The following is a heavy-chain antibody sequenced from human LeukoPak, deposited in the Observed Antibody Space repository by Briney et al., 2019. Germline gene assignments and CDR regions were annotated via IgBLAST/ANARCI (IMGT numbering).Heavy chain of an antibody. CDR3: AKSPSGRSRISRFDY. V-gene: IGHV3-30*18. J-gene: IGHJ4*02. CDR1: GFTFSSYG. CDR2: ISYDGSNK. D-gene: IGHD1-26*01. Sequence: PGGSLRLSCAASGFTFSSYGMHGVRQAPGKGLEWVAVISYDGSNKYYADSVNGRFTISRDNSKNTLSLQMNSLRAEDTAMYYCAKSPSGRSRISRFDYWGQGILVTVSS.